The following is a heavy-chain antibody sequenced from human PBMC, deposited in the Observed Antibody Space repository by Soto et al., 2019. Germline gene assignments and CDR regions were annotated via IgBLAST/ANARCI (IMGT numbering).Heavy chain of an antibody. CDR3: AKDTAPVVPSAMVY. D-gene: IGHD2-2*01. V-gene: IGHV3-9*01. Sequence: GGSLSLSCAASGFTFDDYAMHWVRQAPGKGLEWVSSISWNSGSIGYADSVKGRFTISRDNAKNSLYLQMNSLRSEDTALYYCAKDTAPVVPSAMVYWGQGTLVTVSS. CDR1: GFTFDDYA. J-gene: IGHJ4*02. CDR2: ISWNSGSI.